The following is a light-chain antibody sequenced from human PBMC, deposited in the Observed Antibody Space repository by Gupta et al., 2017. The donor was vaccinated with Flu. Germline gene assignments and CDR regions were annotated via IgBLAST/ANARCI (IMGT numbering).Light chain of an antibody. CDR2: KVS. J-gene: IGKJ1*01. CDR3: MHDVKWPWT. CDR1: ERLVYIDGNTY. V-gene: IGKV2-30*01. Sequence: LXXXLGXSXXISCTSSERLVYIDGNTYLHWFQQRPGHSPRRLIHKVSNRDSGVPDRFSGSGSGTDFTLKISRVEAEDVGVYYCMHDVKWPWTFGQGTKVEI.